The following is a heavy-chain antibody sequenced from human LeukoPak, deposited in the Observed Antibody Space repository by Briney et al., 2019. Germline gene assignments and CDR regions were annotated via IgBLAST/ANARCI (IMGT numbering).Heavy chain of an antibody. CDR1: GFTFSNDG. CDR3: AKDPPLYYDILTGYKGFFDY. V-gene: IGHV3-23*01. J-gene: IGHJ4*02. CDR2: ISGSGGST. Sequence: GGSLRLSCAASGFTFSNDGMSWVRQAPGKGLEWVSVISGSGGSTYYADSVKGRFTISRDNSKNTLYLQMNSLRAEDTAVYYCAKDPPLYYDILTGYKGFFDYWGQGTLVTVSS. D-gene: IGHD3-9*01.